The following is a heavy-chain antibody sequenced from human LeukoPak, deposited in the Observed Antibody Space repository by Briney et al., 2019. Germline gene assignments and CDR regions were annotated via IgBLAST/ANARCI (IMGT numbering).Heavy chain of an antibody. Sequence: GGSLRLSCAASGFTFSSYGMHWVCQAPGKGLEWVAVISYDGSNKYYADSVKGRFTISRDNSKNTLYLQMNSLRAEDTAVYYCAKDESGSYYYFDYWGQGTLVTVSS. CDR3: AKDESGSYYYFDY. D-gene: IGHD1-26*01. CDR1: GFTFSSYG. V-gene: IGHV3-30*18. CDR2: ISYDGSNK. J-gene: IGHJ4*02.